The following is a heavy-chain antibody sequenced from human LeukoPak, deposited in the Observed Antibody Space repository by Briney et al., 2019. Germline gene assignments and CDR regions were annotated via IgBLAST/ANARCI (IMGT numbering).Heavy chain of an antibody. CDR3: ARAPGQWLVRGYFDY. V-gene: IGHV4-30-4*08. D-gene: IGHD6-19*01. CDR2: IYYSGST. CDR1: GGSISSGGYY. J-gene: IGHJ4*02. Sequence: SQTLSLTCTVSGGSISSGGYYWSWIRQPPGKGLEWIGYIYYSGSTYYNPSLKSRVTISVDTSKNQFSLKLSSVTAADTAVYYCARAPGQWLVRGYFDYWGQGTLVTVSS.